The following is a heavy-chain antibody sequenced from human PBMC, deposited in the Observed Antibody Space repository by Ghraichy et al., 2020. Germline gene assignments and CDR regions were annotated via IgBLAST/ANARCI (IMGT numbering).Heavy chain of an antibody. D-gene: IGHD5-12*01. Sequence: LSLTCAASGFTFSSYSMNWVRQAPGKGLEWVSFISSSTNYIYYADSVKGRFTISRDNAKNSLYLQMNSLRAEDTALYYCAREDSGTNLDYWGQGTLVTVSS. CDR2: ISSSTNYI. V-gene: IGHV3-21*01. CDR3: AREDSGTNLDY. CDR1: GFTFSSYS. J-gene: IGHJ4*02.